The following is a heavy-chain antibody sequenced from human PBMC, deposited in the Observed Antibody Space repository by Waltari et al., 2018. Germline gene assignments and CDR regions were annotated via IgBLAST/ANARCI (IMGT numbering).Heavy chain of an antibody. J-gene: IGHJ4*02. CDR1: QSTLRNYW. CDR2: IKHDGGAT. Sequence: EGQLVESGGRSVQPGGSLRFSCAAPQSTLRNYWMSWVRQAPGKGLEWVANIKHDGGATNYVESVKGRFTISRDNAKKSLFLQMNSLRVEDTAVYYCVRDRRIYFDDWGQGTLVTVS. V-gene: IGHV3-7*03. CDR3: VRDRRIYFDD.